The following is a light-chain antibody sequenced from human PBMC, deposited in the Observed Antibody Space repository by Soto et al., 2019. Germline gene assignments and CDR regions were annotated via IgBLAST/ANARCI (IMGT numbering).Light chain of an antibody. CDR1: QDINSY. CDR2: AAS. J-gene: IGKJ4*01. Sequence: DVQMTQSPSSLSASVGDRVTITCRASQDINSYLAWYQQKPGNAPKSLIYAASSLQTGVPSRFSGSESGTDFTLTISKLQPEDSATYYCQQYNLYPLTFGGGTKVEIK. CDR3: QQYNLYPLT. V-gene: IGKV1D-16*01.